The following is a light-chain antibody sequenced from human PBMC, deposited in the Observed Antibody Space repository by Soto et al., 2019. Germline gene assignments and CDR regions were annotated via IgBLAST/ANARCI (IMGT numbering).Light chain of an antibody. Sequence: EIVWTQAPAALSAFPGGRVPLSCRASQYINTRLAWYQHRPGQSPRLLIYQTSLRAAGIPARFSGSGSGTDFTLTISRLEPEDFAVYYCQQYGSSPWTFGQGTKVDIK. J-gene: IGKJ1*01. CDR1: QYINTR. CDR2: QTS. V-gene: IGKV3-20*01. CDR3: QQYGSSPWT.